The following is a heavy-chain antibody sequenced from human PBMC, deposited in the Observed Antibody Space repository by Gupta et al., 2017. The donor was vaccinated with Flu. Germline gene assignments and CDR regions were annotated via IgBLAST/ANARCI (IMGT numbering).Heavy chain of an antibody. CDR3: ATDGATGGWSDLDY. CDR1: GFSFSSYA. V-gene: IGHV3-64*07. Sequence: EVQLVESGGGLVQPGGSLRLSCSASGFSFSSYAMHWVRQAPGKGLEHVSGIYSNGAGTHYADSVKGRFTISRDNSKNTLYLHMGSLRAEDMGVYYCATDGATGGWSDLDYWGRGTLVTVSS. D-gene: IGHD6-19*01. CDR2: IYSNGAGT. J-gene: IGHJ4*02.